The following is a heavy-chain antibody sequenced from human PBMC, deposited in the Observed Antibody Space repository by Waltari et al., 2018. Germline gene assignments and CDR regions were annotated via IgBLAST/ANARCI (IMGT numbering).Heavy chain of an antibody. CDR3: VTRLYGDPRYYYFDY. D-gene: IGHD4-17*01. J-gene: IGHJ4*02. V-gene: IGHV4-59*01. CDR1: GGSISSYY. Sequence: QVQLQESGPGLVKPSETLSLTCTVSGGSISSYYWSWTRQPPGKGLEWIVYIYYSGSPNYNPSRKSRVTISVDTSKNQYSLKLGSVTAADTAVYYCVTRLYGDPRYYYFDYWGQGTLVTVSS. CDR2: IYYSGSP.